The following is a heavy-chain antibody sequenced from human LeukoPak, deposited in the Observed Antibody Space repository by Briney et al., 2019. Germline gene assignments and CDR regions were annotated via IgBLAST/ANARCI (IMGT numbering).Heavy chain of an antibody. CDR2: INAGNNNT. V-gene: IGHV1-3*01. CDR3: AVELVN. CDR1: GYTFTDYA. Sequence: GASVKVSCKTSGYTFTDYAPHWVRQAPGQRLEWMGWINAGNNNTKCSQKFQGRVSITTVTSASTAYMELSSLRSQDTAVYYCAVELVNWGQGTLVTVSS. J-gene: IGHJ4*02. D-gene: IGHD2-8*02.